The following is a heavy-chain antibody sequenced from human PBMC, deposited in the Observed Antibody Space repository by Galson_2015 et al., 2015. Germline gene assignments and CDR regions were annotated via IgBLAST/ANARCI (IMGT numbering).Heavy chain of an antibody. CDR2: ISSSSATI. CDR1: GFTFSSYT. CDR3: ARDPWRGSYKVFYFDY. Sequence: SLRLSCAASGFTFSSYTISWVRQAPGKGLEWVSYISSSSATIYYADSVKGRFTISRDNAKNSLYLQMNSLRDEDTAVYYYARDPWRGSYKVFYFDYWGQGTLVTVSS. J-gene: IGHJ4*02. D-gene: IGHD1-26*01. V-gene: IGHV3-48*02.